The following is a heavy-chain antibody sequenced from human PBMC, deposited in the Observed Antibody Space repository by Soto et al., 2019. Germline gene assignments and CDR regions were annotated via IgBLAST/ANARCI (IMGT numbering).Heavy chain of an antibody. Sequence: QVQLVESGGGVVQPGRSLRLSCAASGFTFSSYGMHWVRQAPATGLEWVAVISYDGSNKYYADSVKGQFTISRDNAKNTLELQMNSLRAEDTAVYYCAKAGSGSMDAFDIWGQGTMVSVSS. CDR3: AKAGSGSMDAFDI. CDR1: GFTFSSYG. V-gene: IGHV3-30*18. D-gene: IGHD1-26*01. J-gene: IGHJ3*02. CDR2: ISYDGSNK.